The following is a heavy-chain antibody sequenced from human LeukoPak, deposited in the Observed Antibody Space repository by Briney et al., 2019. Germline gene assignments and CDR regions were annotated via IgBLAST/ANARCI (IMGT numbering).Heavy chain of an antibody. J-gene: IGHJ4*02. D-gene: IGHD3-10*01. V-gene: IGHV4-39*01. Sequence: SETQSLTCTVSGGSISSSSYFWGWIRQPPGKGLEWIGSIYYIGSTYYNPSLKSRVTISVDTSKNQFSLKLTSVTASDTAVYYCARHRFGGFYYFDYWGQGTLVTVSS. CDR2: IYYIGST. CDR1: GGSISSSSYF. CDR3: ARHRFGGFYYFDY.